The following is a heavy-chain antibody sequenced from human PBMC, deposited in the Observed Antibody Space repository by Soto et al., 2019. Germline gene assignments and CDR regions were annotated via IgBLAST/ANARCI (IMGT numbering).Heavy chain of an antibody. V-gene: IGHV1-3*01. CDR3: ARANYGSGSPNWFDP. J-gene: IGHJ5*02. CDR2: INAGNGNT. Sequence: QVQLVQSGAEVKKPGASVKVSCKASGYTFTSYAMHWVRQAPGQRLEWMGWINAGNGNTKYSQKFQGRVTITRDTSGSTAYMELSSLRSEDTAVYYCARANYGSGSPNWFDPWGQGTLVTVSS. CDR1: GYTFTSYA. D-gene: IGHD3-10*01.